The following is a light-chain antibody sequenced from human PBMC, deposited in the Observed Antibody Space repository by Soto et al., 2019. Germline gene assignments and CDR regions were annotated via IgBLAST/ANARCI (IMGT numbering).Light chain of an antibody. CDR1: QIVGSY. Sequence: IVLTQSPATLSLSPGERGTLSCRASQIVGSYLAWYQQKPGQAPRLLIYDTSNRATGIPARFSGSGSGTDFTLTISSLEPEVSAFYYGQRRRNLVTFGGGTKVEIK. J-gene: IGKJ4*01. V-gene: IGKV3-11*01. CDR3: QRRRNLVT. CDR2: DTS.